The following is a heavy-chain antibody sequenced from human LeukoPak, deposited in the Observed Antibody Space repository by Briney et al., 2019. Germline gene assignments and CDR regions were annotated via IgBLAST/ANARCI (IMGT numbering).Heavy chain of an antibody. D-gene: IGHD5-18*01. V-gene: IGHV3-33*06. J-gene: IGHJ4*02. Sequence: PGRSLRLSCAASGFTFSSYGMHWVRQAPGKGLEWGAVIWDDGSNKYYADSVKGRFTISRDNSKNTLYLQMNSLRAEDTAVYYCAKSGSYGYSYFDYWGQGTLVTVSS. CDR2: IWDDGSNK. CDR3: AKSGSYGYSYFDY. CDR1: GFTFSSYG.